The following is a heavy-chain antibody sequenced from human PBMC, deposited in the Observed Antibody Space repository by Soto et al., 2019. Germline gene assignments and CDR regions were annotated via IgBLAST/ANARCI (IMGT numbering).Heavy chain of an antibody. CDR2: ISSSSSYI. Sequence: PGGSLRLYCAASGFTFSSYSMNWVRQAPGKGLEWVSSISSSSSYIYYADSVKGRFTISRDNAKNSLYLQMNSLRAEDTTVYYCAREQYYYDSSGYSGLDYWGQGT. J-gene: IGHJ4*02. D-gene: IGHD3-22*01. CDR1: GFTFSSYS. V-gene: IGHV3-21*01. CDR3: AREQYYYDSSGYSGLDY.